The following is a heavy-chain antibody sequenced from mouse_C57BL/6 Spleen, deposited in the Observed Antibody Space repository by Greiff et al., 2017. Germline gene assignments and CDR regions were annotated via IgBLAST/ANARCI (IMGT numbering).Heavy chain of an antibody. V-gene: IGHV1-15*01. J-gene: IGHJ3*01. CDR2: IDPETGGT. CDR1: GYTFTDYE. D-gene: IGHD1-1*01. Sequence: QVQLQQSGAELVRPGASVTLSCKASGYTFTDYEMHWVKQTPVHGLEWIGAIDPETGGTAYNQKFKGKAILTADKSSSTAYMGLRSLTSEDSAVYYCTREDYYYGSSGPFAYWGQGTLVTVSA. CDR3: TREDYYYGSSGPFAY.